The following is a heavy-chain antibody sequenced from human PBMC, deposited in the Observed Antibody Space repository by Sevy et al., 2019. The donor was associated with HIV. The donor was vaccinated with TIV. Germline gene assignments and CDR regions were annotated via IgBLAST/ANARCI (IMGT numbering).Heavy chain of an antibody. V-gene: IGHV4-34*01. D-gene: IGHD6-19*01. Sequence: SETLSLTCGVYGGSFSGYYWSWIRQPPGKGLECIGQITHSGITNYNPSLKSRVTISVDTSKNQFSLKLGSVTAADTGVYYCARWSYASGWPYYFDYWGQGTLVTVSS. J-gene: IGHJ4*02. CDR1: GGSFSGYY. CDR3: ARWSYASGWPYYFDY. CDR2: ITHSGIT.